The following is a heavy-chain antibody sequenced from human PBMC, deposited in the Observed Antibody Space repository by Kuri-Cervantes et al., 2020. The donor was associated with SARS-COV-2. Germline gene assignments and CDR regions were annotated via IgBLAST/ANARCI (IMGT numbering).Heavy chain of an antibody. D-gene: IGHD3-3*02. CDR1: GFTFSSYA. V-gene: IGHV3-30*04. Sequence: GESLKISCAASGFTFSSYAMHWVRQAPGKGLEWVAVISYDGSNKYYADSVKGRFTISRDNSKNTLYLQMNSLRAEDTAVYYCARGLAFDPWGQGTLVTVSS. J-gene: IGHJ5*02. CDR3: ARGLAFDP. CDR2: ISYDGSNK.